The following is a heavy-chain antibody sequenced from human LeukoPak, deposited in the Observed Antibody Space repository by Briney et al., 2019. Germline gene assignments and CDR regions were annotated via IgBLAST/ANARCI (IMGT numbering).Heavy chain of an antibody. CDR1: GGSISSSSYY. CDR3: ARRPHYYGSGSYYSHFDY. Sequence: PSETLSLTCTVSGGSISSSSYYWGWIRQPPGKGLEWIGSIYYSGSTYYNPSLKSRVTISVDTSKNQFSLKLSSVTAADTAVYYCARRPHYYGSGSYYSHFDYWGQGTLVTVSS. D-gene: IGHD3-10*01. CDR2: IYYSGST. J-gene: IGHJ4*02. V-gene: IGHV4-39*01.